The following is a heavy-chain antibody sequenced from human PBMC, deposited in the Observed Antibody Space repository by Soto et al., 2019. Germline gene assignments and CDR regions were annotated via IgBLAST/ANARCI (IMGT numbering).Heavy chain of an antibody. CDR3: ARLALRYFDWVSSDY. V-gene: IGHV4-34*01. CDR1: DGSFSGYY. D-gene: IGHD3-9*01. Sequence: PSETLSLTCAVYDGSFSGYYWSWIRQPPGKGLEWIGEINHSGSTNYNPSLKSRVTISVDTSKNQFSLKLSSVTAADTAVYYCARLALRYFDWVSSDYWGQGTLVTVSS. J-gene: IGHJ4*02. CDR2: INHSGST.